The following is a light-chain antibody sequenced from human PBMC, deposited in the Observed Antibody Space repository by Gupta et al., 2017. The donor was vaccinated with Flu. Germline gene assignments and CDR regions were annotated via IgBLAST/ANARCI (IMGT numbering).Light chain of an antibody. CDR2: TAS. Sequence: DIQLTQSPSFLSASVGDRVTITCRASRDISSYLAWYQQKPGKAPKLLIYTASTLQGGVPSRFSGSGSGTDFTLTISSLQPEDFATYYCQQLTNYPVTFGQGTRLEIK. V-gene: IGKV1-9*01. CDR1: RDISSY. CDR3: QQLTNYPVT. J-gene: IGKJ5*01.